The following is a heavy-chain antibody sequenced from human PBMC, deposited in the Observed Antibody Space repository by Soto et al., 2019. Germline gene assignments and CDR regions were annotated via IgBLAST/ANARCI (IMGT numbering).Heavy chain of an antibody. J-gene: IGHJ6*02. CDR2: VKQDGSDK. CDR1: GFTLSSYW. V-gene: IGHV3-7*01. D-gene: IGHD5-12*01. Sequence: EVQLVESGGGLVQPGGSLRLSCAASGFTLSSYWMSWVRQAPGKGLDWVANVKQDGSDKYYADSVKGRFTISRDNAKNSLYLQMNSLRADDTAGYYCARASVAYSYYGLGVWGQGTTVTVSS. CDR3: ARASVAYSYYGLGV.